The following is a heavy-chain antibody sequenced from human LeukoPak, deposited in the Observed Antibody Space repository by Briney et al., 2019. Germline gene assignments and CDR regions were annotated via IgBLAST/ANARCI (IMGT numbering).Heavy chain of an antibody. Sequence: GGSLRLSCAASGFTVSSNYMSWVRQAPGKGLEWVSAISGSGGSTYYADSVKGRFTISRDNSKNTLYLQMNSLRAEDTAVYYCAKAVAGTPRELWGQGTLVTVSS. J-gene: IGHJ4*02. CDR1: GFTVSSNY. V-gene: IGHV3-23*01. CDR3: AKAVAGTPREL. CDR2: ISGSGGST. D-gene: IGHD6-19*01.